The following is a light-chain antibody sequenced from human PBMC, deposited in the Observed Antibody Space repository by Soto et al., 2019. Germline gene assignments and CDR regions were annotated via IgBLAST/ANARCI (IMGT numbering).Light chain of an antibody. Sequence: EIVLTQSPATLSLSPGDRATLSCRASQSVSSYLSWYQQKPGQAPRLLIYDASNRATRIPARFSGSGSGTDFTLTIIRLEPEDLAVYYCQQRSNWPRFTFGPGTKVDIK. J-gene: IGKJ3*01. V-gene: IGKV3-11*01. CDR3: QQRSNWPRFT. CDR1: QSVSSY. CDR2: DAS.